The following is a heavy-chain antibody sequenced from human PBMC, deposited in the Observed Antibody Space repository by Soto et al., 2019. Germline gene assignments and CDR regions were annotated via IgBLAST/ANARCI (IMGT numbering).Heavy chain of an antibody. CDR3: ATLPDSSGWYNDY. V-gene: IGHV3-9*01. J-gene: IGHJ4*02. D-gene: IGHD6-19*01. CDR1: GFTFDDYA. CDR2: ISWNSGSI. Sequence: SLRLSCAASGFTFDDYAMHWVRQAPGKGLEWVSGISWNSGSIGYADSVKGRFTISRDNAKNSLYLQMNSLRAEDTALYYCATLPDSSGWYNDYWGQGTLVTVSS.